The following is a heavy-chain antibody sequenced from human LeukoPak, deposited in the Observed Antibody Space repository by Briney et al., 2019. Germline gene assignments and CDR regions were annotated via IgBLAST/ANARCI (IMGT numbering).Heavy chain of an antibody. J-gene: IGHJ4*02. CDR1: GFSFSYYG. D-gene: IGHD4-17*01. CDR2: ISYDGNNK. V-gene: IGHV3-30*18. CDR3: SKSPGIGTYGERSTAVDY. Sequence: PGGSLRLSCSASGFSFSYYGFHWVRQAPRKGLEWVALISYDGNNKYYTDSVKGRFTISRDNSKNTLFLQMNSLRAEDTAVYYCSKSPGIGTYGERSTAVDYWGQGTLVTVSS.